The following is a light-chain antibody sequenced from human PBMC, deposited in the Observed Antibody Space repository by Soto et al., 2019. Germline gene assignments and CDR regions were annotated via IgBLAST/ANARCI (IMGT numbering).Light chain of an antibody. CDR3: QQYGSSPST. J-gene: IGKJ2*02. Sequence: EIVLTQSPGTLSLSPGERATLSCRASQSVGISYLAWYQQKPGQAPRLLIYGASSRATGIPDRFSGSGSGTDFTLTISRREPEDFAVYYCQQYGSSPSTFGQGTKLEIK. CDR1: QSVGISY. V-gene: IGKV3-20*01. CDR2: GAS.